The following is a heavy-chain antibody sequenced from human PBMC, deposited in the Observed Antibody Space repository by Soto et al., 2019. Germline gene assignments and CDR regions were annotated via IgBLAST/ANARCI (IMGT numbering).Heavy chain of an antibody. CDR3: ARFYDSSGYGDAFDI. CDR2: ISAYNGNT. J-gene: IGHJ3*02. D-gene: IGHD3-22*01. V-gene: IGHV1-18*04. CDR1: GYTFTSYG. Sequence: ASVKVSCKASGYTFTSYGISWVRQAPGQGLEWMGWISAYNGNTNYAQKLQGRVTMTTDTSTSTAYMELRSLRSADTAVYYCARFYDSSGYGDAFDIWGQGTMVTVSS.